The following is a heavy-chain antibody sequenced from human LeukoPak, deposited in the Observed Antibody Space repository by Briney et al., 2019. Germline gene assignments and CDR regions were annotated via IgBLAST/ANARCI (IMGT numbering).Heavy chain of an antibody. Sequence: PSETLSLTYTVSGGSISSYYWSWIRQPPGKGLEWIGYIYSSGSTNYNPSLKSRVTIPVDTSKNQFSLNLISVTAADTAVYYCARASSYTGHLGWWGQGTLVTVSS. CDR1: GGSISSYY. CDR2: IYSSGST. J-gene: IGHJ4*02. D-gene: IGHD6-19*01. CDR3: ARASSYTGHLGW. V-gene: IGHV4-59*08.